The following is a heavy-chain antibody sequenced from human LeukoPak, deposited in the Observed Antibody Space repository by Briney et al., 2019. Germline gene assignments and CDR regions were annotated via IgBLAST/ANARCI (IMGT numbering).Heavy chain of an antibody. CDR3: ASSQWSTGGYYGMDV. V-gene: IGHV1-46*01. D-gene: IGHD1-14*01. Sequence: ASVKVPCKASGDTFTSYYMHWVRQAPGQGLEWMGIINRSGGSTSYAQKFQGRVTMTSDTSTSTVYMELSSLRSEDTAVYYCASSQWSTGGYYGMDVWGQGTTVTVSS. CDR2: INRSGGST. J-gene: IGHJ6*02. CDR1: GDTFTSYY.